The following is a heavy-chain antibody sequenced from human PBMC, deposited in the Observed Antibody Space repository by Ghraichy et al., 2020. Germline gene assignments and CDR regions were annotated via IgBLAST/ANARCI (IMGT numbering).Heavy chain of an antibody. Sequence: SETLSLTCTVSGGSISSSSYYWGWIRQPPGKGLEWIGSIYYSGSTYYNPSLKSRVTISVDTSKNQFSLKLSSVTAADTAVYYCARGQSFSEGYDFWSGYSDAGYFDYWGQGTLVTVSS. CDR2: IYYSGST. CDR1: GGSISSSSYY. V-gene: IGHV4-39*07. J-gene: IGHJ4*02. CDR3: ARGQSFSEGYDFWSGYSDAGYFDY. D-gene: IGHD3-3*01.